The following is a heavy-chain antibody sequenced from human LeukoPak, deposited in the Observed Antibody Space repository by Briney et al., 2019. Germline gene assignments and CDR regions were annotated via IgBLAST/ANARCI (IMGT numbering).Heavy chain of an antibody. CDR3: ARDPYYDSSGYYHGVDY. J-gene: IGHJ4*02. CDR2: IYYSGST. CDR1: GGSISSGDYY. D-gene: IGHD3-22*01. V-gene: IGHV4-30-4*08. Sequence: SQTLSLTCTVSGGSISSGDYYWSWIRQPPGKGLEWIGYIYYSGSTYYNPSLKSRVTISVDTSKNQFSLKLSSVTAADTAVYYCARDPYYDSSGYYHGVDYWGQGTLVTVSS.